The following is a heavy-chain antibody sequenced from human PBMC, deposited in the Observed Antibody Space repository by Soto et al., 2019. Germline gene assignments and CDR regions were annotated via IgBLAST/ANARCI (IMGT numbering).Heavy chain of an antibody. J-gene: IGHJ6*02. D-gene: IGHD6-19*01. Sequence: GASVKVSCKASGYTFTSYAMHWVRQAPGQRLEWMGWINAGNGNKKYSQKFQGRVTITRDTSASTAYMELSSLRSEDTAGYYCARWYSSGWYVGMDVWGQGTTVTVSS. CDR2: INAGNGNK. CDR3: ARWYSSGWYVGMDV. CDR1: GYTFTSYA. V-gene: IGHV1-3*01.